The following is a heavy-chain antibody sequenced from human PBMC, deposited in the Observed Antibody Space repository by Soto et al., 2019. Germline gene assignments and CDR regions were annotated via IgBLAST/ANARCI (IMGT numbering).Heavy chain of an antibody. Sequence: SETLSLTCTVSGGSISSSSYYWGWIRQPPGKGLEWIGSIYYSGSTYYNPSLKSRVTISVDTSKNQFSLKLSSVTAADTAVYYCARDQRGPTHWFDPWGQGTLVTVSS. J-gene: IGHJ5*02. V-gene: IGHV4-39*07. CDR2: IYYSGST. CDR1: GGSISSSSYY. CDR3: ARDQRGPTHWFDP. D-gene: IGHD3-10*01.